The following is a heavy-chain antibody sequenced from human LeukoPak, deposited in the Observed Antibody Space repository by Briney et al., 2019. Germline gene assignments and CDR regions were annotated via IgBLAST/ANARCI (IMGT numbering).Heavy chain of an antibody. CDR2: IWYDGSNK. D-gene: IGHD3-22*01. V-gene: IGHV3-33*01. CDR3: ARDRYYDSSGYYDY. Sequence: PGGSLRLSCAASGFTFSSYGMHWARQAPGKGLEWVAVIWYDGSNKYYADSVKGRFTISRDNSKNTLYLQMNSLRAEDTAVYYCARDRYYDSSGYYDYWGQGTLVTVSS. CDR1: GFTFSSYG. J-gene: IGHJ4*02.